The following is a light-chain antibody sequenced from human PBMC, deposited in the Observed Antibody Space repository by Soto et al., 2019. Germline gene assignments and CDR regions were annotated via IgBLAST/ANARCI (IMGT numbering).Light chain of an antibody. J-gene: IGKJ3*01. Sequence: IQMTQSPSSLSASAGDRVTITCQATHDITNFLNWYQQKPGKAPKLLINDASNLQSGVPSRFSGSGSGTDFTLTISSLQPEDFATYYCLQDYNYPRTFGPGTKVDIK. CDR1: HDITNF. CDR2: DAS. V-gene: IGKV1-6*01. CDR3: LQDYNYPRT.